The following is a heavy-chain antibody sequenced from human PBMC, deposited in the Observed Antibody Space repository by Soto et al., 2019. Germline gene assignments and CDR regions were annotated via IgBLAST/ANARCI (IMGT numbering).Heavy chain of an antibody. D-gene: IGHD4-17*01. J-gene: IGHJ4*02. CDR3: AKGSGGDYVPPYYFDY. CDR2: ISYDGSNK. Sequence: GGSLRLSCAASGFTFSSYGVHWVRQAPGKGLEWVAVISYDGSNKYYADSVKGRFTISRDNSKNTLYLQMNSLRAEDTAVYYCAKGSGGDYVPPYYFDYWGQGTLVTSPQ. V-gene: IGHV3-30*18. CDR1: GFTFSSYG.